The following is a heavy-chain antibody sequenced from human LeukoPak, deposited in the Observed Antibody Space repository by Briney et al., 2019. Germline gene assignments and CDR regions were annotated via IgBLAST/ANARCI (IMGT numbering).Heavy chain of an antibody. V-gene: IGHV3-23*01. CDR1: GFTFSSYA. D-gene: IGHD6-19*01. Sequence: GASLTLSCAASGFTFSSYAMSWVRQAPGKGLEWVSAISGRGGSTYYADSVKSRFTISRDNSKNTLYLQTTSLRAEHTAVYYCAKVSSGWVCYWGEGNLVTVSS. J-gene: IGHJ4*02. CDR2: ISGRGGST. CDR3: AKVSSGWVCY.